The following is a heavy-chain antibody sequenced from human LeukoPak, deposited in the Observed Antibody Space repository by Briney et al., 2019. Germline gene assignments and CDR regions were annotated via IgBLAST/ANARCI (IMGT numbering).Heavy chain of an antibody. CDR2: ISNNGGYT. CDR1: GFTFSSSA. V-gene: IGHV3-23*01. CDR3: AKQLGYCSDGSCYFPY. J-gene: IGHJ4*02. D-gene: IGHD2-15*01. Sequence: GGSLRLSCAASGFTFSSSAMSWVRQAPGKGLEWVSAISNNGGYTYYADSVQGRFTISRDNSKSTLCLQMNSLRAEDTAVYYCAKQLGYCSDGSCYFPYRGQGTLVTVSS.